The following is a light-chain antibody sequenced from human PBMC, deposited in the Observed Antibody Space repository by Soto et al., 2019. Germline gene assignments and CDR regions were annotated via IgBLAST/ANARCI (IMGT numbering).Light chain of an antibody. Sequence: DMQMTQSPYTLSSSIGDRVSITCRASHSLNAALAWYRQRLGHAPDLLIYDVSTLETGVPSRFSGTGSETEFTLTISGLQPDDFATYYCPRYNYYSTFGPGTTVEIK. V-gene: IGKV1-5*01. CDR1: HSLNAA. CDR2: DVS. CDR3: PRYNYYST. J-gene: IGKJ1*01.